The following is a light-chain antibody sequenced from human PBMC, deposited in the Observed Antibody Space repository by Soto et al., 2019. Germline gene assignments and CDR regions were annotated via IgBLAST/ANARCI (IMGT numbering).Light chain of an antibody. CDR1: QGISSW. CDR3: QQSYSTPIT. CDR2: AAS. V-gene: IGKV1-12*01. Sequence: DIQMTQSPSSVSASVGDRVTITCRASQGISSWLAWYQKKPGKAPKLLIYAASSLQSGVPSRFSGSGSGTDFTLTISSLQPEDFATYYCQQSYSTPITFGQGTKVDI. J-gene: IGKJ1*01.